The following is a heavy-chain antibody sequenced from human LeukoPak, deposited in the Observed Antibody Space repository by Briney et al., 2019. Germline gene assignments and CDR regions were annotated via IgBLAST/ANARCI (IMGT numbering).Heavy chain of an antibody. Sequence: SQTLSLTCTVSGGSISSGSYYWSWIRQPAGKGLEWIGRIYTSGSTNYNPSLKSRVTISVDTSKNQFSLELSSVTATDTAVYFCARRKRGSGGPFDYWGQGTLVTVSS. CDR2: IYTSGST. CDR1: GGSISSGSYY. CDR3: ARRKRGSGGPFDY. V-gene: IGHV4-61*02. J-gene: IGHJ4*02. D-gene: IGHD6-19*01.